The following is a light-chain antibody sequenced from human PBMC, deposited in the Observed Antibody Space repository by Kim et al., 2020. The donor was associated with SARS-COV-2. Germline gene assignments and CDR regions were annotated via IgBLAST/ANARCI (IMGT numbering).Light chain of an antibody. CDR2: EVT. V-gene: IGLV2-23*02. J-gene: IGLJ3*02. CDR3: CSYACNYTWV. CDR1: SSDVGNYNL. Sequence: QSALTQQASVSGSPGQSITISCTGTSSDVGNYNLVSWYQQHPGKAPKLMIYEVTKRPSGVSNRFSGSKSAYTASLTISGLQAEDEGDYYCCSYACNYTWVFGEGTQLTVL.